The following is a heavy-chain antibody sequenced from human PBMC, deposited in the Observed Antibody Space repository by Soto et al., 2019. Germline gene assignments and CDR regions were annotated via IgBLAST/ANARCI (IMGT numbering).Heavy chain of an antibody. CDR1: GGSLSDSNW. CDR3: ASFTGTYYFDF. V-gene: IGHV4-4*02. J-gene: IGHJ4*02. CDR2: ISHTGST. D-gene: IGHD2-8*02. Sequence: QMQLQESGPGLVKPSGTLSLTCAVSGGSLSDSNWWSWVRLPPGKGLEWIGEISHTGSTNYNPSLQSRVTLSVDKSKNHFSLHLTSVTAADTAVYYCASFTGTYYFDFWGPGTLVTVAS.